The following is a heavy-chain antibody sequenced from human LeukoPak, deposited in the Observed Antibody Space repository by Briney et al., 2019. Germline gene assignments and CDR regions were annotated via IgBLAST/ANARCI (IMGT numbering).Heavy chain of an antibody. Sequence: PGGSLRLSCAASGFTFSSYEMNWVRQAPGKGLEWVSYISSSGSTIYYADSVKGRFTISRDNAKNSLYLQMNSLRAEDTAVYYCARDPGVRGYSGFDYWGQGTLVTVSS. CDR2: ISSSGSTI. CDR1: GFTFSSYE. V-gene: IGHV3-48*03. D-gene: IGHD5-18*01. J-gene: IGHJ4*02. CDR3: ARDPGVRGYSGFDY.